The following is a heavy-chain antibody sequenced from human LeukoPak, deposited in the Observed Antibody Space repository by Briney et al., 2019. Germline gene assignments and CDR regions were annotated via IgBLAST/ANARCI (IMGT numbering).Heavy chain of an antibody. V-gene: IGHV3-23*01. CDR3: VTKLYVSHHTHAFDI. J-gene: IGHJ3*02. CDR1: GFTFSNYP. CDR2: ISGSGTTI. Sequence: GGSLRLSCTASGFTFSNYPINFVRQAPGKGLDWVSAISGSGTTIYYADAVRGRFTNSRDNSKNTVYLQMNSLRAEDTALYYCVTKLYVSHHTHAFDIWGQGTMVTVSP. D-gene: IGHD3-16*01.